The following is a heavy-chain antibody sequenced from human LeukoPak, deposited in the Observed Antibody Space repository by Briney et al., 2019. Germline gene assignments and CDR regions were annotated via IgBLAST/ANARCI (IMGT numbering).Heavy chain of an antibody. V-gene: IGHV4-38-2*02. CDR3: ARKGATAGGTRAFDI. D-gene: IGHD4-23*01. Sequence: SETLCLTCTVSGYSISSGYYCGWIRQPPGKGLEWIGNIFYSGSTYYSPSLRSRVTISLDTSRNQFSLKLNSVTAADTAVYYCARKGATAGGTRAFDIWGQGTMVTVSS. CDR2: IFYSGST. CDR1: GYSISSGYY. J-gene: IGHJ3*02.